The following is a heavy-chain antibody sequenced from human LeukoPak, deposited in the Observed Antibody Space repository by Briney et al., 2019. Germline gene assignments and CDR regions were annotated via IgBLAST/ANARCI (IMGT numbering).Heavy chain of an antibody. CDR3: AKNRRGTVTAVDY. V-gene: IGHV3-23*01. Sequence: GGSLRLSCAASGFTFSSYAMSWVRQAPGKGLEWVSVISGSGGSTYYADSVKGRFTTSRDNSKNTLYLQMNSPRAEDTAVYYCAKNRRGTVTAVDYWGQGTLVTVSS. J-gene: IGHJ4*02. CDR1: GFTFSSYA. D-gene: IGHD2-21*02. CDR2: ISGSGGST.